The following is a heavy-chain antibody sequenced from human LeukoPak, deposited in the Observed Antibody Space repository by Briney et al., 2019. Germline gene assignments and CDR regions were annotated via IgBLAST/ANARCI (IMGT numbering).Heavy chain of an antibody. D-gene: IGHD3-10*01. V-gene: IGHV4-59*08. Sequence: SEALALIRTVWGGSIRRYFWSWITQPPGKGLEGIGYVYYSGTTNYTPSLKSRVTISVDTSKKPFSMKLSSVTAADTAVYYCARHVGNSGSGSYLNSFDYWGQGTLVTVSS. J-gene: IGHJ4*02. CDR3: ARHVGNSGSGSYLNSFDY. CDR1: GGSIRRYF. CDR2: VYYSGTT.